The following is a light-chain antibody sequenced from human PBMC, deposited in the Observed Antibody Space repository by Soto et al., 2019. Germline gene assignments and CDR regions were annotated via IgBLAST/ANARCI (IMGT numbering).Light chain of an antibody. V-gene: IGKV1-39*01. Sequence: DIQMTQSPSSLSASVGDRVTITGRASQSISSYLNWYQQKPGKAPKLLIYAASSLQSGVPSRFSGSGSGTDFTLTISSLQPEDFATYYCQQSYSTPLTFGGGTTVDTK. CDR1: QSISSY. CDR2: AAS. J-gene: IGKJ4*01. CDR3: QQSYSTPLT.